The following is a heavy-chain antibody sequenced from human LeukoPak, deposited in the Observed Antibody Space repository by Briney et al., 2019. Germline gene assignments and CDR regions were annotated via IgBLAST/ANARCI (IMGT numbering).Heavy chain of an antibody. CDR3: ASPQSGGCHFDY. CDR2: IKQDGSEK. Sequence: GGSLRLSCAASGFTFSSYWMTWVRQAPGKGLEWVANIKQDGSEKYYVDSVKGRFTISRDNAKNSLYLQMDSLRAEDSAVYYCASPQSGGCHFDYWGQGTLVTVSS. J-gene: IGHJ4*02. CDR1: GFTFSSYW. V-gene: IGHV3-7*01. D-gene: IGHD6-25*01.